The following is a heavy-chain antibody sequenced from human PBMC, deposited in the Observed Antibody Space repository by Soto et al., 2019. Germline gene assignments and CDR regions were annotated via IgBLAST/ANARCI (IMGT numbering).Heavy chain of an antibody. Sequence: QVQLVQSGAEVTEPGASVKLSCKTSGYTFSTYGLTWVRQAPGQGLEWMGWTVATTGSTIYAQDFQGRVTVTTDRSTNSGYLELKSLTSDDTALYYCARVAGYGSGSRHVDSWGQGTLVTVSS. CDR1: GYTFSTYG. CDR2: TVATTGST. CDR3: ARVAGYGSGSRHVDS. J-gene: IGHJ4*02. D-gene: IGHD3-10*01. V-gene: IGHV1-18*01.